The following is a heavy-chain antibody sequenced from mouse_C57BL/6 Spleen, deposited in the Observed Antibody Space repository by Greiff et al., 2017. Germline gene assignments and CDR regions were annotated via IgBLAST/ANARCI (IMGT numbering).Heavy chain of an antibody. V-gene: IGHV1-50*01. J-gene: IGHJ1*03. Sequence: VQLQQPGAELVKPGASVKLSCKASGYTFTSYWMQWVKQRPGQGLEWIGEIDPSDSYTNYNQKFKGKATLTVDTSSSTAYMQLSSLTSEDSAVYYCARSGLRRTDLYFDVWGTGTTVTVSS. CDR2: IDPSDSYT. D-gene: IGHD2-4*01. CDR3: ARSGLRRTDLYFDV. CDR1: GYTFTSYW.